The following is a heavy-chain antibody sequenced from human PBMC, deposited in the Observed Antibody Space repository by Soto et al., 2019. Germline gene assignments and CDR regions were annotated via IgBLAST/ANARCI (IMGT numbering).Heavy chain of an antibody. V-gene: IGHV4-39*01. D-gene: IGHD6-19*01. CDR2: IYYSGST. CDR3: ARQPTFSGWPGFTDY. J-gene: IGHJ4*02. CDR1: GGSISSSSYY. Sequence: SETLSLTCTVSGGSISSSSYYWGWIRQPPGKGLEWIGSIYYSGSTYYNPSLKSRVTISVDTSKNQFSLKLSSVTAADTAVYYCARQPTFSGWPGFTDYWGQGTLVTVSS.